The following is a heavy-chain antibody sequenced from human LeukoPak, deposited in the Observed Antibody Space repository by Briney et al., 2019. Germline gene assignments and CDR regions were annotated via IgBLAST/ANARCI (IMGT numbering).Heavy chain of an antibody. Sequence: QAGGPLRLSCAASGFTFSSYAMHWVRQAPGKGLEWVAVISYDGSNKYYADSVKGRFTISRDNSKNTLYLQMNSLRAEDTAVYYCAREGEQLVRLDAFDIWGQGTMVTVSS. CDR1: GFTFSSYA. J-gene: IGHJ3*02. CDR3: AREGEQLVRLDAFDI. CDR2: ISYDGSNK. V-gene: IGHV3-30-3*01. D-gene: IGHD6-13*01.